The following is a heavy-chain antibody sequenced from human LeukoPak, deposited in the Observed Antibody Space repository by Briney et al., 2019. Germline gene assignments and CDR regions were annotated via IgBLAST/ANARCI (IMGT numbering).Heavy chain of an antibody. CDR3: ARLVSRVYYYYYMDV. Sequence: KTSETLSLTCTVSGGSISSYYWSWIRQPPGKGLECIGYISYSGGTIYIPSLKSRVTISVDTSKSQFSLKLSSVTAADTAVYYCARLVSRVYYYYYMDVWGKGTTVTVSS. CDR2: ISYSGGT. D-gene: IGHD3-16*02. J-gene: IGHJ6*03. V-gene: IGHV4-59*01. CDR1: GGSISSYY.